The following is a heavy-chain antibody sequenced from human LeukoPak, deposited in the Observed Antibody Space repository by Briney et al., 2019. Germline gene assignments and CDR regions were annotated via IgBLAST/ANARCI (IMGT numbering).Heavy chain of an antibody. CDR1: GGSISSYY. J-gene: IGHJ5*02. CDR3: ARGEGAAASSWFDP. CDR2: IYYSGST. Sequence: SETLSLTCTVSGGSISSYYWSWIRQPPGKGLEWIGYIYYSGSTNYNPSLKSRVTISVDTSKNQFSLKLSSVTAADTAVYYCARGEGAAASSWFDPWGQGTLVTVSS. V-gene: IGHV4-59*01. D-gene: IGHD6-13*01.